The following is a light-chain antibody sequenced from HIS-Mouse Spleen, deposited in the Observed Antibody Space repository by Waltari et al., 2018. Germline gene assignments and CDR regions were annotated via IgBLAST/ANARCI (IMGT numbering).Light chain of an antibody. V-gene: IGLV2-14*01. CDR3: SSYTSSSTWV. Sequence: QSALTQPASVSGSPGQSITISCTGTSSDVGGYNYVSWYQQHPGQAPKLMIYEVQKYQGKALKVLFYEARNGPSGVSKRFSGAKSGNTASLTISGFQAEDEADYYCSSYTSSSTWVFGGGTKLTVL. CDR1: SSDVGGYNY. J-gene: IGLJ3*02. CDR2: EVQKYQGKALKVLFYEAR.